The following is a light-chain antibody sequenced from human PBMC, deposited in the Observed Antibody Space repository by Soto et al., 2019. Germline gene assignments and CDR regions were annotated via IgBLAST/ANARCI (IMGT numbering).Light chain of an antibody. CDR2: DAS. CDR3: QQYNSYSAT. J-gene: IGKJ1*01. V-gene: IGKV1-5*01. CDR1: QNINIW. Sequence: DIQMTQSPSTLSASVGARVTITCRASQNINIWLAWYQQKPGKAPKLLIFDASSLESGVPSRFSGSGSGTEFTLTISSLQPDDFATYYCQQYNSYSATFGQGTKVDIK.